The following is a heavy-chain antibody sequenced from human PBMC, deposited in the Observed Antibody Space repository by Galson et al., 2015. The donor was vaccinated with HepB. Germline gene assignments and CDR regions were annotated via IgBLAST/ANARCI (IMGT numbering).Heavy chain of an antibody. V-gene: IGHV1-18*04. CDR1: GSSFSNYG. D-gene: IGHD6-6*01. Sequence: SVTVSCKASGSSFSNYGFIWVRQAPGQGLEWMGWISVYNGNTDYAEKVQDRVTMTTDRSTRSAYMELRSLRSDDTAVYYCARYSSSLYSYAMDVWGHGTTVTVSS. CDR3: ARYSSSLYSYAMDV. CDR2: ISVYNGNT. J-gene: IGHJ6*02.